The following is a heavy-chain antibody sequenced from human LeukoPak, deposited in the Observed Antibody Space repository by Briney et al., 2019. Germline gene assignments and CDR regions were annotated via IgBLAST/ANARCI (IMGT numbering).Heavy chain of an antibody. Sequence: ASVKVSCKASGGTFSSYAISWVRQAPGQGLEWMGRIIPILGIANYAQKFQGRVTITADKSTSTAYMELSSLRSEDTAVYYCASGSHDFGTLDYWGQGTLVTVSS. V-gene: IGHV1-69*04. CDR3: ASGSHDFGTLDY. CDR2: IIPILGIA. D-gene: IGHD3-3*01. CDR1: GGTFSSYA. J-gene: IGHJ4*02.